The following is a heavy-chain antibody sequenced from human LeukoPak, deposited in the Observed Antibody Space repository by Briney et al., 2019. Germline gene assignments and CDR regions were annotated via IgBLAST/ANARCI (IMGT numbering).Heavy chain of an antibody. CDR3: ARPSSSWYRTHSYYFDY. Sequence: SETLSLTCTVSGGSFRNSGYYWGWIRQPPGKGLEWIGSIYYSGSTYYNPSLKSRVTTSVDTSKNQFSLKLSSVTAADTAVYYCARPSSSWYRTHSYYFDYWGQGTLVTVSS. V-gene: IGHV4-39*01. CDR1: GGSFRNSGYY. J-gene: IGHJ4*02. D-gene: IGHD6-13*01. CDR2: IYYSGST.